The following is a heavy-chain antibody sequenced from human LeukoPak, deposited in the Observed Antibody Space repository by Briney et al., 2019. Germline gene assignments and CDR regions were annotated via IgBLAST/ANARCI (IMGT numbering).Heavy chain of an antibody. D-gene: IGHD3-10*01. V-gene: IGHV4-4*07. Sequence: SETLSLTCTVSGGSISSYYWSWIRQPAGKGREWIGRIYTSGSTNYNPALTSRVTMSVDTSKNQFSLELSSVPAADTAVYYCARVEYYYGSGSPRHYYYYMDVWGKGTTVTVSS. CDR1: GGSISSYY. J-gene: IGHJ6*03. CDR3: ARVEYYYGSGSPRHYYYYMDV. CDR2: IYTSGST.